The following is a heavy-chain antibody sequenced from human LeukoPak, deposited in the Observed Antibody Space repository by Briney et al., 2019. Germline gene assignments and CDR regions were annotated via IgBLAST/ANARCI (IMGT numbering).Heavy chain of an antibody. Sequence: SETLSLTCGVYGGSFSGFYWSWIRQPPGKGLEWIGEINHTGSANYNPSLKSRVTILVDTSKKQLSLKLNSVTAADTAVYYCARDRYGSGSFDSWGQGTLVTVSS. CDR2: INHTGSA. V-gene: IGHV4-34*01. CDR1: GGSFSGFY. J-gene: IGHJ4*02. CDR3: ARDRYGSGSFDS. D-gene: IGHD3-10*01.